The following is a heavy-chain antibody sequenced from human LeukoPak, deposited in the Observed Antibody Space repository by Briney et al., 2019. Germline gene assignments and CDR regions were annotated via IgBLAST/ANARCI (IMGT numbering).Heavy chain of an antibody. CDR3: PRSYDLTTLSIKGSDY. CDR1: GYSFTAYG. CDR2: INSYNGNT. V-gene: IGHV1-18*01. Sequence: ASVKVSCKASGYSFTAYGISWVRQAPGQGLEWVGWINSYNGNTNYAQRFLGRVTMTTETSTSTAYMELTSLRSDDTAVYFCPRSYDLTTLSIKGSDYRGRGTLVTVS. D-gene: IGHD3-3*01. J-gene: IGHJ4*02.